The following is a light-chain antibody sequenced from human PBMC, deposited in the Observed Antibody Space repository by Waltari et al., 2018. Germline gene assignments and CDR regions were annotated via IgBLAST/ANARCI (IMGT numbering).Light chain of an antibody. J-gene: IGKJ1*01. CDR3: QQYNSYPWT. Sequence: DIQLTQSPSTLSASMGDRVTIACRASQSISNWVAWYQQKPRKRPKFLIYTASKLQSGVPSRFSGSGSGTEFTLTISSLQPDDFATFYCQQYNSYPWTFGQGTKVEIK. V-gene: IGKV1-5*03. CDR2: TAS. CDR1: QSISNW.